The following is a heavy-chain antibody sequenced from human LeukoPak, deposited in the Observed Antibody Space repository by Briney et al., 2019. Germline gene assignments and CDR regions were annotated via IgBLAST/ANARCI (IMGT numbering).Heavy chain of an antibody. Sequence: ASVKVSCKASGYTFTSYDINWVRQATGQGLKWMGWMNPNSGNTGYAQKFQGRVTMTRNTSISTAYMELSSLRSEDTAVYYCARGRYYDSSGYPDYRYFDLWGRGTLVTVSS. CDR2: MNPNSGNT. V-gene: IGHV1-8*01. J-gene: IGHJ2*01. CDR1: GYTFTSYD. CDR3: ARGRYYDSSGYPDYRYFDL. D-gene: IGHD3-22*01.